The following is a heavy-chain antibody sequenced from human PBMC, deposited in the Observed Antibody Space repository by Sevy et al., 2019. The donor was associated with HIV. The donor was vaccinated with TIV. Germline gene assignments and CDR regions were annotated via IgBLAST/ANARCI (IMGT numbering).Heavy chain of an antibody. J-gene: IGHJ6*02. CDR3: ARGQTYYDFWSGYYGMDV. D-gene: IGHD3-3*01. CDR2: ISSSSSYI. Sequence: GGSLRLSCAASGFTFSSYSMNWVRQAPGKGLEWVSSISSSSSYIYYADSVKGRFTISRDNAKNSLYLRMNSLRAEDTAVYYCARGQTYYDFWSGYYGMDVWGQGTTVTVSS. CDR1: GFTFSSYS. V-gene: IGHV3-21*01.